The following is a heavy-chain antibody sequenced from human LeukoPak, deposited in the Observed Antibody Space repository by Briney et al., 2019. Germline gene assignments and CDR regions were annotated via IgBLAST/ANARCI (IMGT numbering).Heavy chain of an antibody. Sequence: PGGSLRLSCAASGFTFSSYEMNWVRQAPGKGLEWVSSISSSSSYIYYADSLKGRFTISRDNAKNSLYLQMNSLRAEDTAVYYCAREFRWELLGLDYWGLGTLVTVSS. V-gene: IGHV3-21*01. CDR2: ISSSSSYI. J-gene: IGHJ4*02. CDR3: AREFRWELLGLDY. D-gene: IGHD1-26*01. CDR1: GFTFSSYE.